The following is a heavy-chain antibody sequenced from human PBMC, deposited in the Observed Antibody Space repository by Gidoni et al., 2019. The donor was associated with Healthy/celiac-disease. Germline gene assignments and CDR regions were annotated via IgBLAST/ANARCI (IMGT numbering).Heavy chain of an antibody. J-gene: IGHJ4*02. D-gene: IGHD2-2*01. CDR3: ARDCSSTSCYDY. CDR2: IYTSGST. V-gene: IGHV4-61*02. Sequence: QVQLQESGPGLVKPSQTLSLTSTVTGGSISSGSYSWSWIRQPAGKGLEWIGRIYTSGSTNYNPSLKSRVTMSVDTSKNQFSLKLSSVTAADTAVYYCARDCSSTSCYDYWGQGTLVTVSS. CDR1: GGSISSGSYS.